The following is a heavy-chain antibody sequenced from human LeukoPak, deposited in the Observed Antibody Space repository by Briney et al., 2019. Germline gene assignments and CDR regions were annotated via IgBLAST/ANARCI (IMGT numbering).Heavy chain of an antibody. CDR2: ISHTGTTM. V-gene: IGHV3-48*04. Sequence: GGSLRLSCAASGFSFSSYSMNWVRQAPGKGLEWVSYISHTGTTMSYADSVKGRFTISRDNARNSLYLQTNSLRAEDTAVYHCAIPPLSGSGSSRPLAGMDVWGQGTTVTVSS. J-gene: IGHJ6*02. D-gene: IGHD3-10*01. CDR3: AIPPLSGSGSSRPLAGMDV. CDR1: GFSFSSYS.